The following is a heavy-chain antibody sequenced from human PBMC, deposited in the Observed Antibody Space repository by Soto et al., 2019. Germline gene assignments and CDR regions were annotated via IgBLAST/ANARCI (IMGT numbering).Heavy chain of an antibody. Sequence: QVHLVESGGGVVQPGRSLRLSCAASGFTFSYYGMHWVRQAPGQGLEWVAFVWFDGTKEFYADSVKGRFTISRDNSNNTLYLQMYSLRAEDTALYYCARVSTGDTSPNYFYFWGQGTLVTVSS. J-gene: IGHJ4*02. D-gene: IGHD2-21*02. CDR1: GFTFSYYG. V-gene: IGHV3-33*01. CDR3: ARVSTGDTSPNYFYF. CDR2: VWFDGTKE.